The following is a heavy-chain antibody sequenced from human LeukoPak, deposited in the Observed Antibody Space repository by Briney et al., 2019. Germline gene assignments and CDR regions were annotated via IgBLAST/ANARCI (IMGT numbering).Heavy chain of an antibody. Sequence: SGGSLRLSCAASGFTFDDYAMHWVRQAPGKGLEWVSGISWNSGSMGYADSVKGRFTISRDNAKNSLYLQMNSLRAEDTALYYCAKGGAAAGPLDYWGQGTLVTVSS. J-gene: IGHJ4*02. CDR3: AKGGAAAGPLDY. CDR2: ISWNSGSM. D-gene: IGHD6-13*01. CDR1: GFTFDDYA. V-gene: IGHV3-9*01.